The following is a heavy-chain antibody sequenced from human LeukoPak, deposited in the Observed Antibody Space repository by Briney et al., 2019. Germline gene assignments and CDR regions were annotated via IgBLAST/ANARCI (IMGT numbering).Heavy chain of an antibody. D-gene: IGHD2-15*01. CDR3: VREPYCSGGSCYTSGCDC. CDR1: GVTFSRYW. CDR2: IKNDGSRT. Sequence: GGSLRLSCAASGVTFSRYWMHWVRQAPGKGLVWVSRIKNDGSRTTYADAVKGRFTISRDNAKNTLYLQMNSLSADDTAVYYCVREPYCSGGSCYTSGCDCRGQGTLVTVSS. J-gene: IGHJ4*02. V-gene: IGHV3-74*01.